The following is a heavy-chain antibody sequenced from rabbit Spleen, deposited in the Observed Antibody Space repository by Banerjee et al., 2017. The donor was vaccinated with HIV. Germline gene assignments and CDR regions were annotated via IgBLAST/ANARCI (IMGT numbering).Heavy chain of an antibody. J-gene: IGHJ4*01. CDR3: ARDNFVGSEYAFNL. V-gene: IGHV1S45*01. CDR2: IYAGSSGST. D-gene: IGHD4-2*01. CDR1: GFDLSSYYY. Sequence: QEQLEESGGGLVQPEGSLTLTCKASGFDLSSYYYMCWVRQAPGKGLEWIACIYAGSSGSTYYASWVNGRFTISKTSSTTVTLQMTSLTAADTATYFCARDNFVGSEYAFNLWGQGTLVTVS.